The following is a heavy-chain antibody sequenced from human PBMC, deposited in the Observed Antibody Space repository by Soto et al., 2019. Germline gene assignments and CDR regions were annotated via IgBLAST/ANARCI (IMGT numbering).Heavy chain of an antibody. D-gene: IGHD3-22*01. CDR1: GGSISSGYYY. CDR2: IYFRGNT. Sequence: PSETLSLTCSVSGGSISSGYYYWSWIRQPPGKGPEWIGNIYFRGNTYYSPSLESRLTISVDTSKNQFSLKLTSVTAADTAAYYCAREGGSYDSGGYLIRGAFDIWGQGTMVTVSS. J-gene: IGHJ3*02. CDR3: AREGGSYDSGGYLIRGAFDI. V-gene: IGHV4-30-4*01.